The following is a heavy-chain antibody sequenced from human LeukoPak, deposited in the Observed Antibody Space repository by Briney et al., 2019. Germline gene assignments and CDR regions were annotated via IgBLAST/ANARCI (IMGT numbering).Heavy chain of an antibody. Sequence: GGSLRLSCAASGFTFTTYWMNWVRQAPGEGLEWVAGIKQDGSVKYYVDSVKGRFTISRDNAKNSVYLQMDSLRADDTAVYYCARRNLFDFWGQGTLVTVSS. CDR2: IKQDGSVK. V-gene: IGHV3-7*01. J-gene: IGHJ4*02. CDR1: GFTFTTYW. CDR3: ARRNLFDF.